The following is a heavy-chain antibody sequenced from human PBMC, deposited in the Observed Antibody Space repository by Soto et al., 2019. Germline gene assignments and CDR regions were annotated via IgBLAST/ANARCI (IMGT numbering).Heavy chain of an antibody. J-gene: IGHJ4*02. CDR2: ISKDTSQK. V-gene: IGHV3-30*03. CDR3: ATDVGGFGEPPVDY. D-gene: IGHD3-10*01. CDR1: GFTFSSYG. Sequence: QVHLVESGGGVVLPGRSLRLSCAASGFTFSSYGMYWVRQAPGKGLEWVALISKDTSQKSYADSVQGRFTISRDNSQNTLYLQMNSLRAEDTALYYCATDVGGFGEPPVDYWGQGTLVTVSS.